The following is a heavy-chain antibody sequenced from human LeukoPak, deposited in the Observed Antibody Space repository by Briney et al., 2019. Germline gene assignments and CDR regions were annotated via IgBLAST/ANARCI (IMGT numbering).Heavy chain of an antibody. V-gene: IGHV1-8*01. CDR3: ARGVEDSSSWSYYYYYMDV. J-gene: IGHJ6*03. Sequence: LWASVKVSCKASGYTLTSYDINWVRQATGQGLEWMGWMNPNSGNTGYAQKFQGRVTMTRNTSISTAYMELSSLRSEDTAVYYSARGVEDSSSWSYYYYYMDVWGKGTTVTVSS. CDR1: GYTLTSYD. D-gene: IGHD6-13*01. CDR2: MNPNSGNT.